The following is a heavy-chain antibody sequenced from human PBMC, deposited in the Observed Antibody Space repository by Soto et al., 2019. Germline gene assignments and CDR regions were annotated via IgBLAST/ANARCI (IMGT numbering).Heavy chain of an antibody. J-gene: IGHJ5*02. D-gene: IGHD3-16*01. Sequence: QITLKESGPPLVKPTQTLTLTCTFSGFSLSTSGVGVGWIRQPPGKALEWLALIYWDDDKRYSPSLKSRLTSNKDTSKNQVVLTMTNMDPVDTATYYCAHSLYDYVWGTNWFDPWGQGTLVTVSS. CDR2: IYWDDDK. V-gene: IGHV2-5*02. CDR3: AHSLYDYVWGTNWFDP. CDR1: GFSLSTSGVG.